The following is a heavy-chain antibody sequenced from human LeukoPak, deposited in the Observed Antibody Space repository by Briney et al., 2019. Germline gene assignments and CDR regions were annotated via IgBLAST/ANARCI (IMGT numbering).Heavy chain of an antibody. Sequence: SVKVSCKASGGTFSSYAISWVRQAPGQGLEWMGRIIPIFGTANYAQKFQGRVTITTDESTSTAYMELSSLRSEDTAVHYCARASVTPGGLFDYWGQGTLVTVSS. CDR2: IIPIFGTA. CDR1: GGTFSSYA. D-gene: IGHD4-17*01. J-gene: IGHJ4*02. V-gene: IGHV1-69*05. CDR3: ARASVTPGGLFDY.